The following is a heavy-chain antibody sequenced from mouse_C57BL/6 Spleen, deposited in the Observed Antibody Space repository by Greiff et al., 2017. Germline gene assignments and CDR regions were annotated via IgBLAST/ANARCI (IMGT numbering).Heavy chain of an antibody. CDR1: GYTFTDYN. Sequence: EVQLQESGPELVKPGASVKIPCKASGYTFTDYNMDWVKQSHGQSLEWIGDINPNNGGTIYNQKFKGKATLTVDKSSSTAYMELRSLTSEDTAVYYCARKHGYYYAMDYWGQGTSVTVSA. J-gene: IGHJ4*01. CDR3: ARKHGYYYAMDY. V-gene: IGHV1-18*01. D-gene: IGHD2-2*01. CDR2: INPNNGGT.